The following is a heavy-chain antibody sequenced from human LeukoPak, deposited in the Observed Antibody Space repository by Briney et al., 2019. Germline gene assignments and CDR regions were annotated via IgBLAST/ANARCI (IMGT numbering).Heavy chain of an antibody. Sequence: PGGSLRLSCAASGFTVSSNYMSWVRQAPGKGLEWVSVNYSGGSTYYADSVKGRFTISRDNSKNTLYLQMNSLSADDTAVYYCAKDLYHQRSYGESYGFGYWGQGTLVTVSS. V-gene: IGHV3-53*01. CDR1: GFTVSSNY. J-gene: IGHJ4*02. CDR3: AKDLYHQRSYGESYGFGY. CDR2: NYSGGST. D-gene: IGHD5-18*01.